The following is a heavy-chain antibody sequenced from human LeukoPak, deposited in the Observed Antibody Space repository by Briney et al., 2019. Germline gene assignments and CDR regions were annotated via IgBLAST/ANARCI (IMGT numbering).Heavy chain of an antibody. CDR1: GFTLGNYY. J-gene: IGHJ6*03. CDR2: ISSSGSTI. V-gene: IGHV3-11*01. Sequence: GGSLRLSCAAAGFTLGNYYMSSIRQAPGKGLEWVSYISSSGSTIYYADSVKGRFTISRDNAKNSLYLQMNSLRADDTAVYYCAGGDYYYMDVWGKGTTVTVSS. D-gene: IGHD3-10*01. CDR3: AGGDYYYMDV.